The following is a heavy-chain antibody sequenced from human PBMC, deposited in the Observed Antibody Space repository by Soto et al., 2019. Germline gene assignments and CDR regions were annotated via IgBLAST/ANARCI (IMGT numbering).Heavy chain of an antibody. CDR3: ARGKFSGYSSRYGMDV. CDR2: ISYDGSNK. J-gene: IGHJ6*02. D-gene: IGHD6-13*01. V-gene: IGHV3-30-3*01. CDR1: GFTFSSYA. Sequence: GGSLRLSCAASGFTFSSYAMHWVRQAPGEGLEWVAVISYDGSNKYYADSVKGRFTISRDNSKNTLYLQMNSLRAEDTAVYYCARGKFSGYSSRYGMDVWGQGTTVTVSS.